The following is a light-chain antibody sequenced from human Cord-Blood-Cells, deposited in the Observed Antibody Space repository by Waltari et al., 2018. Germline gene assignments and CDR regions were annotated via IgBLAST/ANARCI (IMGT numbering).Light chain of an antibody. CDR1: QSVSSY. Sequence: EIVLTQSPATLSLSPGERATLSCRASQSVSSYLAWYQQKPGQAPRLRIYDVSNRATGIPARFSGSGSGTDFTLTISSLEPEDFAVYYCQQRSNWPPTFGQGTKVEIK. CDR3: QQRSNWPPT. CDR2: DVS. J-gene: IGKJ1*01. V-gene: IGKV3-11*01.